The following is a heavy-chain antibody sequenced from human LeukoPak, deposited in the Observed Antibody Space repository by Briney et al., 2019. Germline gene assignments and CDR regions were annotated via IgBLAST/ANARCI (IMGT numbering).Heavy chain of an antibody. J-gene: IGHJ4*02. V-gene: IGHV4-39*01. CDR2: IYYSGST. CDR3: ARRLAGTEDY. CDR1: GGSISSSSYY. D-gene: IGHD6-13*01. Sequence: SETLSLTCTVSGGSISSSSYYWGWIRQPPGKGLEWIGSIYYSGSTYYNPSLKNRVTVSVDTSKNQFSLKLSSVTAADTAVYYCARRLAGTEDYWGQGTLVTVSS.